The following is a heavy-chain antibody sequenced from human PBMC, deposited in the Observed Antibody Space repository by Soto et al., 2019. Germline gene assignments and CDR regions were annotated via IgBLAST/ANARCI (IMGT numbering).Heavy chain of an antibody. CDR2: IYSGGST. CDR3: ESETRYFGSFDS. V-gene: IGHV3-53*01. J-gene: IGHJ4*02. Sequence: GGSLRLSCAASGFSVSNNYMTWVRQAPGKGLEWVSIIYSGGSTYYSESVKGRTTISRDTSKNIVFLQVNSLRAEDTAVYFCESETRYFGSFDSWGQGTLVTVSS. D-gene: IGHD3-3*01. CDR1: GFSVSNNY.